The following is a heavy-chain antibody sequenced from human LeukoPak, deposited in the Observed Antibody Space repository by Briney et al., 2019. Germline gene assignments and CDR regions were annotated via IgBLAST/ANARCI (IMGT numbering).Heavy chain of an antibody. CDR1: GFTFTRYW. CDR3: ARVQNEWQLLPGFDY. CDR2: INADGSST. D-gene: IGHD1-26*01. V-gene: IGHV3-74*01. J-gene: IGHJ4*02. Sequence: GGSLRLSCAASGFTFTRYWMHWVRQAPGKGLVWVSRINADGSSTAYADSVKGRFTISRDNAKNTVYLQMNSLRAEDTAVYYCARVQNEWQLLPGFDYWGQGTLVTVSS.